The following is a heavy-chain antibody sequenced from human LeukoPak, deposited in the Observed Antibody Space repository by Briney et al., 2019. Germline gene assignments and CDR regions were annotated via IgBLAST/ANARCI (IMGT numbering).Heavy chain of an antibody. CDR1: GDSIRCYH. CDR3: AKHEGTAGPFDS. J-gene: IGHJ4*02. CDR2: IHYSGRT. D-gene: IGHD6-13*01. Sequence: PSETLSLTCTVSGDSIRCYHWSWIRQPPGKGLEWIGHIHYSGRTNYNPSLRSRVTISVDTSKNQFSLKLTSVTAADTAVYYCAKHEGTAGPFDSWVQGTLVTVSS. V-gene: IGHV4-59*08.